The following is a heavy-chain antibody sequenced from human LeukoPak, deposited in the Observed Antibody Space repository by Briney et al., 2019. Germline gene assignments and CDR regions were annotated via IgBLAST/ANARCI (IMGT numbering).Heavy chain of an antibody. J-gene: IGHJ5*02. Sequence: PSETLSLTCTVSGDSITTYYWSWIRHSPGKGLEWIGYINYIGSTNYNPPLKNRVTISADNSKSQFSLRLRSVTAADTAVYFCARGVTAAGSSWGQGTLVTVSS. V-gene: IGHV4-59*12. CDR3: ARGVTAAGSS. D-gene: IGHD6-13*01. CDR1: GDSITTYY. CDR2: INYIGST.